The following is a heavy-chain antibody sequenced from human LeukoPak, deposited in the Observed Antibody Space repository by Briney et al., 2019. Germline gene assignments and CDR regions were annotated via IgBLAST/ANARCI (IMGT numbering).Heavy chain of an antibody. CDR3: ARRYSSSWYVGFFDP. V-gene: IGHV4-59*08. CDR2: IYYSGST. CDR1: GASIRNNY. J-gene: IGHJ5*02. Sequence: PSETLSLTCTVSGASIRNNYWSWIRQSPGKGLEWIGYIYYSGSTNYNPSLESRVAMSVDTSKNQFSLRLSSVTAADTAIYYCARRYSSSWYVGFFDPWGQGTLVTVSS. D-gene: IGHD6-13*01.